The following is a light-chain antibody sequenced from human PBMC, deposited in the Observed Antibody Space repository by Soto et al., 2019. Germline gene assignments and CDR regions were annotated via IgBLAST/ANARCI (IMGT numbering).Light chain of an antibody. CDR2: SNN. CDR1: RSNTGSDT. Sequence: QSVLTQPPSASGTPGQRVTISCSGSRSNTGSDTVNWYQQLPGTAPKLLIYSNNQRPSGVPDRFSGSKSGTSASLAISGLQSEDEPDYYCAAWDDSLNGPNWVFGGGTKVTVL. J-gene: IGLJ3*02. CDR3: AAWDDSLNGPNWV. V-gene: IGLV1-44*01.